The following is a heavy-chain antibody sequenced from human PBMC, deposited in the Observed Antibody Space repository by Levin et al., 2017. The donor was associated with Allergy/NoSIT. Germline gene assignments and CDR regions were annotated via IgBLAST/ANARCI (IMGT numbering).Heavy chain of an antibody. CDR1: GFTFSSYA. J-gene: IGHJ5*02. D-gene: IGHD3-10*01. Sequence: PGESLKISCAASGFTFSSYAMSWVRQAPGKGLEWVSAISGSGGSTYYADSVTGRFTISRDNSKNTLYLQMNSLRAEDTAVYYCAKDLSGSGRLKFDPWGQGTLVTVSS. CDR2: ISGSGGST. CDR3: AKDLSGSGRLKFDP. V-gene: IGHV3-23*01.